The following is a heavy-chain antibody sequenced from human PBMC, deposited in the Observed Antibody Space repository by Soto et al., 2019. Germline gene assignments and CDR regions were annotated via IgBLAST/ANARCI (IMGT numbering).Heavy chain of an antibody. CDR3: AKGAPFWSLDWFDP. D-gene: IGHD3-3*01. J-gene: IGHJ5*02. CDR2: ISDSSTST. Sequence: EVQLVESGGGLVQPGGSLRLSCAASGFTFSRFSMSWVRQAPGKGLEWVSGISDSSTSTYYADFVKGRFTISRDNSKNTLYLQMNSLRVEDTAVYFCAKGAPFWSLDWFDPWGQGTLVTVSS. CDR1: GFTFSRFS. V-gene: IGHV3-23*04.